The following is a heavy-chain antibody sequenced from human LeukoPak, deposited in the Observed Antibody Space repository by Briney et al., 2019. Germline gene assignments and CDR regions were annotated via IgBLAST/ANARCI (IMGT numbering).Heavy chain of an antibody. J-gene: IGHJ6*02. V-gene: IGHV4-59*01. D-gene: IGHD4-17*01. CDR3: ARAGTTVTIYYYGMDV. Sequence: SETLSLTCTVSGGSISSYYWSWIRQPPGKGLEWIGYIYYSGSTNYNPSLKSRVTISVDTSKNQFSLKLSSVTAADTAVYYCARAGTTVTIYYYGMDVWGQGTTVTVSS. CDR2: IYYSGST. CDR1: GGSISSYY.